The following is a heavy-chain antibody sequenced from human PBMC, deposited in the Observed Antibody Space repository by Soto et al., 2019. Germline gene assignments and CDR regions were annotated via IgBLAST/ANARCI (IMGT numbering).Heavy chain of an antibody. CDR3: ARPGGDYVAAEKYNWFDP. CDR2: INHSGST. D-gene: IGHD4-17*01. CDR1: GGSFSGYY. V-gene: IGHV4-34*01. Sequence: SETLSLTCAVYGGSFSGYYWSWIRQPPGKGLEWIGEINHSGSTNYNPSLKSRVTISVDTSKNQFSLKLSSVTAADTAVYYCARPGGDYVAAEKYNWFDPWGQGTLVTVSS. J-gene: IGHJ5*02.